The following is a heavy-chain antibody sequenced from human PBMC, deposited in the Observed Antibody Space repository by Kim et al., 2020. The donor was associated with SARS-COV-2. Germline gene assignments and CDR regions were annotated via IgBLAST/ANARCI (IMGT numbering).Heavy chain of an antibody. J-gene: IGHJ6*03. CDR2: IYYSGST. Sequence: SETLSLTCTVSGGSISSYYWSWIRQPPGKGLEWIGYIYYSGSTNYNPSLKSRVTISVDTSKNQFSLKLSSVTAADTAVYYCARHHCSSTSCARYYYYYMDVWGKGTTVTVSS. D-gene: IGHD2-2*01. CDR1: GGSISSYY. CDR3: ARHHCSSTSCARYYYYYMDV. V-gene: IGHV4-59*08.